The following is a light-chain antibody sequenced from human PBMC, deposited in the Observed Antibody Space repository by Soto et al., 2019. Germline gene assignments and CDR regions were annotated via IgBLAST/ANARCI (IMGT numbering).Light chain of an antibody. CDR2: DNN. CDR3: GTWDSTLSAGV. V-gene: IGLV1-51*01. CDR1: SSNIGSNY. Sequence: QSVLTQPPSVSAAPGQKVTISCSGSSSNIGSNYVSWYQQFPGAAPKLLIFDNNQRPSGIPDRFSGSKSGTSVTLDITGLQTGDEAYYYCGTWDSTLSAGVFGGGTKLTVL. J-gene: IGLJ3*02.